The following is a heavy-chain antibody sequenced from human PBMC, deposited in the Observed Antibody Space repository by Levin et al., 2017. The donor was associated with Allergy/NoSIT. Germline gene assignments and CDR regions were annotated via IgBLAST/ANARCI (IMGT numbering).Heavy chain of an antibody. J-gene: IGHJ4*02. CDR2: IYYSGST. CDR1: GGSISSGDYY. CDR3: ARGAYDYVWGSYREDYFDY. Sequence: LRLSCTVSGGSISSGDYYWSWIRQPPGKGLEWIGYIYYSGSTYYNPSLKSRVTISVDTSKNQFSLKLSSVTAADTAVYYCARGAYDYVWGSYREDYFDYWGQGTLVTVSS. V-gene: IGHV4-30-4*01. D-gene: IGHD3-16*02.